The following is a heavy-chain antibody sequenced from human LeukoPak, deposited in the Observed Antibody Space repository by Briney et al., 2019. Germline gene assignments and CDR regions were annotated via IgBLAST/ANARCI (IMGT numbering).Heavy chain of an antibody. CDR1: GGSFSGYY. D-gene: IGHD6-6*01. J-gene: IGHJ3*02. Sequence: AETLSLTCAVYGGSFSGYYWSWIRQPPGKGLEWIGYIYYSGSTNYNPSLKSRVTISVDTSKNQFSLKLSSVTAADTAVYYCARVDKSIAARPRVGAFDIWGQGTMVTVSS. V-gene: IGHV4-59*01. CDR2: IYYSGST. CDR3: ARVDKSIAARPRVGAFDI.